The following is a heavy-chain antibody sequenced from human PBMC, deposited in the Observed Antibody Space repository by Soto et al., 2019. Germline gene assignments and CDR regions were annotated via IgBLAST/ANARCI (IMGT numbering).Heavy chain of an antibody. CDR3: ARWSYLDY. Sequence: GGSLRLSCVVSGFTFSDYAMHWVRQAPGKGLEWVSTISGSDGKTFYADSVKGRFSISRDTSQSTLYLQMNSLRADDTAMYYCARWSYLDYWGQGTRVTVSS. D-gene: IGHD3-3*01. CDR2: ISGSDGKT. V-gene: IGHV3-23*01. J-gene: IGHJ4*02. CDR1: GFTFSDYA.